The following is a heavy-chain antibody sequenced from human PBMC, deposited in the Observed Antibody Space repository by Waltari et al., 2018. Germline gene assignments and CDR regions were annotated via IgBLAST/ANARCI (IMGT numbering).Heavy chain of an antibody. Sequence: QVHLQQWGAGLLKPSETLSLTCGVYSGSLTGYHWNWIRQAPGKGLEWIGDINHSGNTDYNPYLERRVTISADTSKNQFSLHLTSVTAADTAVYYCARGHPFTIVSPRYYYYYYMDVWDKGTAVTVSS. J-gene: IGHJ6*03. CDR1: SGSLTGYH. CDR2: INHSGNT. D-gene: IGHD3-9*01. CDR3: ARGHPFTIVSPRYYYYYYMDV. V-gene: IGHV4-34*01.